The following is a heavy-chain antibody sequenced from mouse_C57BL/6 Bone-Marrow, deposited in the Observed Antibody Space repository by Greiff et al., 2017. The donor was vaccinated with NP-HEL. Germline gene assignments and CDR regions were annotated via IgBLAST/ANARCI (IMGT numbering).Heavy chain of an antibody. CDR3: TTDYYGSSLYSYAMDY. J-gene: IGHJ4*01. V-gene: IGHV14-4*01. Sequence: DVKLVESGAELVRPGASVKLSCTASGFNIKDDYMHWVKQRPEQGLEWIGWIDPENGDTEYASKFQGKATITADTSSNTAYLQLSSLTSEDTAVYYCTTDYYGSSLYSYAMDYWGQGTSVTVSS. D-gene: IGHD1-1*01. CDR2: IDPENGDT. CDR1: GFNIKDDY.